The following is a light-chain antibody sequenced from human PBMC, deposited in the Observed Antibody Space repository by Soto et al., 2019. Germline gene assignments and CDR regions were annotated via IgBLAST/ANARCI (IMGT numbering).Light chain of an antibody. CDR2: AAS. J-gene: IGKJ4*01. V-gene: IGKV3D-20*02. Sequence: IVLTQSPSTLSLSPLERATLSFRASQSISSSFLAWYQQKPGQAPRLLIYAASTRPTGIPDRFRGSGAGTDFTLTISRLEPEDFAVYYCQHHGDLIGFGGGTKVDIK. CDR3: QHHGDLIG. CDR1: QSISSSF.